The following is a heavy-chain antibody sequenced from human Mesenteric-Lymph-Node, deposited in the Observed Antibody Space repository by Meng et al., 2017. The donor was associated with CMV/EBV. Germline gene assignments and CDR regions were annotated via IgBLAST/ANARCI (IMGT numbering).Heavy chain of an antibody. Sequence: GGSLRLSCAASGFTFSNYAMHWVRQPPGRGLEWVAVMSHDGTIKYYADSVKGRFTISRDNSLNKVYLQMNSLGGEDTAIYYCARDPPPRVAVPGADSSWGQGTLVTVSS. CDR1: GFTFSNYA. CDR3: ARDPPPRVAVPGADSS. CDR2: MSHDGTIK. J-gene: IGHJ4*02. V-gene: IGHV3-30*04. D-gene: IGHD6-19*01.